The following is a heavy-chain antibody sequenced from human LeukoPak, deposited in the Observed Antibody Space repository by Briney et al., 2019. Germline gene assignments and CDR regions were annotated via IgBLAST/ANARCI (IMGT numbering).Heavy chain of an antibody. D-gene: IGHD2/OR15-2a*01. Sequence: TSETLSLTCTVSGGSISSYYWSRLRQPPGKGLEWIGYMYYSGSTNYNPSLKSRVTISVDTSKNQFSLKLSSVTAADTAVYYCASFSTAFDYWGQGTLVTVSS. V-gene: IGHV4-59*01. J-gene: IGHJ4*02. CDR1: GGSISSYY. CDR2: MYYSGST. CDR3: ASFSTAFDY.